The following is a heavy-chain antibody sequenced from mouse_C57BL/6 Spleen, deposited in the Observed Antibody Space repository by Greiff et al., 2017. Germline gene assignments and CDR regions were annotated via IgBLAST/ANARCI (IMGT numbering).Heavy chain of an antibody. D-gene: IGHD1-1*02. Sequence: EVQLQQSGAELVRPGASVKLSCTASGFNIKDDYMHWVKQRPEQGLEWIGWIEPENGDTEYASKFQGKATITADTSSNTAYLQLSSLTSEDTAVYYCTKVEADCWGHGATLAVAS. CDR2: IEPENGDT. CDR1: GFNIKDDY. V-gene: IGHV14-4*01. J-gene: IGHJ2*01. CDR3: TKVEADC.